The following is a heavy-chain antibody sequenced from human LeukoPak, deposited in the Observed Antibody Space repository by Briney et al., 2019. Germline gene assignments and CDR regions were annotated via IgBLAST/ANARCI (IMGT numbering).Heavy chain of an antibody. CDR2: IHHDGSNK. D-gene: IGHD6-19*01. V-gene: IGHV3-30*02. CDR1: GFTFSSYG. CDR3: AKPGIAVAGIGGAFDI. Sequence: GGSLRLSCAASGFTFSSYGMHWVRQAPGKGLDWVAFIHHDGSNKYYADSVKGRFTISRDNSKNTLYLQMNSLRAEDTAVYYCAKPGIAVAGIGGAFDIWGQGTMVTVSS. J-gene: IGHJ3*02.